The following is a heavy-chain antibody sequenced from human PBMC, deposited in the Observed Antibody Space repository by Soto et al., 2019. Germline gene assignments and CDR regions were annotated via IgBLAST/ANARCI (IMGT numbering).Heavy chain of an antibody. V-gene: IGHV4-34*01. Sequence: SETLSLTCAFYGGSFSGYYWIWIRQPSGKGLEWIGEINHSGSTNYNPSLKSRVTISVDTSKNQFSLKLSSVTAADTAVYYCARNGGGSCYSGAGWFDPWGQGTLVTVSS. CDR2: INHSGST. D-gene: IGHD2-15*01. J-gene: IGHJ5*02. CDR1: GGSFSGYY. CDR3: ARNGGGSCYSGAGWFDP.